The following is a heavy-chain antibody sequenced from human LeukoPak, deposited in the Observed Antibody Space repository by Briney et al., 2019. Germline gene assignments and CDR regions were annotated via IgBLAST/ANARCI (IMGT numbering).Heavy chain of an antibody. CDR3: ARGGDYGDYVAYFDY. Sequence: PGGSLRLSCAASGFTFSSYGMHWVRQAPGKGLEWVAVIWYDGSNKYYADSVKGRFTISRDNSKNTLYLQMNSLRAEDTAVYYCARGGDYGDYVAYFDYWGQGTLVTVSS. CDR2: IWYDGSNK. V-gene: IGHV3-33*08. J-gene: IGHJ4*02. CDR1: GFTFSSYG. D-gene: IGHD4-17*01.